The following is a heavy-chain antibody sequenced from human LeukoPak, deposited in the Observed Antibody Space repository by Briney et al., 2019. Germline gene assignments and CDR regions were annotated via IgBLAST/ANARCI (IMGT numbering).Heavy chain of an antibody. Sequence: SETLSLTCTVSGGSISSSSYYWGWIRQPPGKGLEWIGSIYYSGSTYYNPSLKSRVTISVDTSKNQFSLGLRSATAADTAVYYCARLDSGDYFFDYWGQGTLVTVSS. V-gene: IGHV4-39*01. CDR3: ARLDSGDYFFDY. CDR2: IYYSGST. D-gene: IGHD4-17*01. J-gene: IGHJ4*02. CDR1: GGSISSSSYY.